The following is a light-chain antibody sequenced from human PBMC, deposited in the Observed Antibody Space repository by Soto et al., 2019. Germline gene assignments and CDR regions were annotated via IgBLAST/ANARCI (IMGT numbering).Light chain of an antibody. CDR1: QSISSW. J-gene: IGKJ1*01. CDR3: QQYNSYPWT. CDR2: KAS. Sequence: DIQMTQSPFTLSASVGDRGTITCRASQSISSWLAWDQHKPGKAPKVLIYKASTLERGVTSNFNGSGSGTEFNPTLSSLQPEDFATYYCQQYNSYPWTLGQGTKVDIK. V-gene: IGKV1-5*03.